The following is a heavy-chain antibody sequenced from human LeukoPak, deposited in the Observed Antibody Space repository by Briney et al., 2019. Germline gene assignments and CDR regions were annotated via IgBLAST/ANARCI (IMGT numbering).Heavy chain of an antibody. CDR1: GGSISSYY. CDR3: ARGLNHYDILTGYYVNWFDP. J-gene: IGHJ5*02. Sequence: SETLSLTCTVSGGSISSYYWSWIRQPPGKGLEWIGYIYHSGSTYYNPSLKSRVTISVDRSKNQFSLKLSSVTAADTAVYYCARGLNHYDILTGYYVNWFDPWGQGTLVTVSS. V-gene: IGHV4-59*12. D-gene: IGHD3-9*01. CDR2: IYHSGST.